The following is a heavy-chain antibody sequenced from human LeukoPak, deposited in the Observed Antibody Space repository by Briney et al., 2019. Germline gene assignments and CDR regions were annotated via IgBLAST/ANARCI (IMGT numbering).Heavy chain of an antibody. V-gene: IGHV1-18*01. CDR1: GGTFSSYA. Sequence: VASVKVSCKASGGTFSSYAISWVRQAPGQGLEWMGWISAYNGNTNYAQKLQGRVTMTTDTSTSTAYMELRSLRSDDTAVYYCARDRSEVDFWSGYSSDAFDIWGQGTMVTVSS. J-gene: IGHJ3*02. CDR3: ARDRSEVDFWSGYSSDAFDI. D-gene: IGHD3-3*01. CDR2: ISAYNGNT.